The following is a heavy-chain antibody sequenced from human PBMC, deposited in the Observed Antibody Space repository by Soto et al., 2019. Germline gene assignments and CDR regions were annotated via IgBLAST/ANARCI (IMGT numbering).Heavy chain of an antibody. D-gene: IGHD3-10*01. CDR1: GFTVSSNY. J-gene: IGHJ4*02. CDR2: IYSGGST. V-gene: IGHV3-66*01. Sequence: EVQLVESGGGLVQPGGSLRLSCAASGFTVSSNYMSWVRQAPGKGLEWVSVIYSGGSTYYADSVKGRFTISRDNSKNTLYLQMNSLRAEDTAVYYCARESPTGPYYYGSGDIYYFDYWGQGTLVTVSS. CDR3: ARESPTGPYYYGSGDIYYFDY.